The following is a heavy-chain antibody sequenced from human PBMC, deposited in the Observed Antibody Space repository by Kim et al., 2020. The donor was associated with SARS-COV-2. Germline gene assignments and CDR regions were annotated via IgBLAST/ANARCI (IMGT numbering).Heavy chain of an antibody. J-gene: IGHJ4*02. D-gene: IGHD2-15*01. Sequence: GGSLRLSCAASGFTFSSYAMSWVRQAPGKGLELVSGISGSGTNTYYADSVKGRFTMSRDNSKNTLYLQMNSLRAEDTAAYYCAKSLEVVVVAAIYDYWGQGTLVTVSS. CDR1: GFTFSSYA. CDR2: ISGSGTNT. V-gene: IGHV3-23*01. CDR3: AKSLEVVVVAAIYDY.